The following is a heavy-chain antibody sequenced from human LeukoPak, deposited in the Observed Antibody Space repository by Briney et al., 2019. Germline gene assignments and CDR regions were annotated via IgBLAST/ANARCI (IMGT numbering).Heavy chain of an antibody. CDR2: IKQDGSEK. CDR3: AREVVVVVVPAARPAYYYYYGMDV. V-gene: IGHV3-7*01. D-gene: IGHD2-2*01. Sequence: GGSLRLSCAASGFTFSSYWMSWVRQAPGKGLEWVANIKQDGSEKYYVDSVKGRFTISRDNAKNSLYLQMNSLRAEDTAVYYCAREVVVVVVPAARPAYYYYYGMDVWGQGTTVTVSS. CDR1: GFTFSSYW. J-gene: IGHJ6*02.